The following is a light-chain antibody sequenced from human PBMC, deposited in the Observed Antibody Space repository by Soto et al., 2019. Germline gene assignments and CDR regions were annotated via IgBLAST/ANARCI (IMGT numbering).Light chain of an antibody. CDR1: QTISSY. Sequence: DIQMTQSPSSLSASVGDRVTITCRASQTISSYLNWYQQTPWRAPKLLIYAVSSLQGEVPSRFSGSGSGTDFTLTISSLQPEDFATFYCQQTYSTPSTWTFGQGTKVEIK. J-gene: IGKJ1*01. CDR2: AVS. V-gene: IGKV1-39*01. CDR3: QQTYSTPSTWT.